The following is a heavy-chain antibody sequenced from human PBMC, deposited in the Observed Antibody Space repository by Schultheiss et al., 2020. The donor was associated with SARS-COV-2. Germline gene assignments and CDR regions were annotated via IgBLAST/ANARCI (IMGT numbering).Heavy chain of an antibody. J-gene: IGHJ3*02. CDR1: GFTFSTYW. Sequence: GGSLRLSCAASGFTFSTYWMHWVRQAPGKGLEWVSVIYSGGSTYYADSVKGRFTISRDNSKNTLYLQMNSLRAEDTAVYYCASVSGGYGAFDIWGQGTMVTVSS. D-gene: IGHD3-16*01. CDR3: ASVSGGYGAFDI. CDR2: IYSGGST. V-gene: IGHV3-53*01.